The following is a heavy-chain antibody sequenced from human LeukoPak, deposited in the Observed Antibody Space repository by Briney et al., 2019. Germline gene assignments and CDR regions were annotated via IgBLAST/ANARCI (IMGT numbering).Heavy chain of an antibody. CDR2: ISSSGSTI. J-gene: IGHJ6*04. CDR1: GIIFSNYL. V-gene: IGHV3-48*03. D-gene: IGHD3-10*02. CDR3: AELGITMIGGV. Sequence: GGSLRLSCAASGIIFSNYLMSWVRQAPGKGLEWVSYISSSGSTIYYADSVKGRFTISRDNAKNSLYLQMNSLRAEDTAVYYCAELGITMIGGVWGKGTTVTISS.